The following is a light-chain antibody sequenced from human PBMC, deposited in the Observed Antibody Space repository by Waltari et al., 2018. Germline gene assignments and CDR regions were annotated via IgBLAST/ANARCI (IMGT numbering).Light chain of an antibody. CDR1: QSVRNY. V-gene: IGKV3-11*01. Sequence: EIVLTQSPATLSLSPGERATLSCRASQSVRNYLAWYQQKPGQSPRLLIFDASTRATGIPARFRSSGSGTAVTITISSLEPEDFAVYYCQHRSSWPLTFGGGTKVEIK. J-gene: IGKJ4*01. CDR3: QHRSSWPLT. CDR2: DAS.